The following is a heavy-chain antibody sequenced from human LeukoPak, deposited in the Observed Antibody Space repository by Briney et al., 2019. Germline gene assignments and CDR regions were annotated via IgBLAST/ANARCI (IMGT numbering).Heavy chain of an antibody. Sequence: GGSLRLSCAASGFTVSSNYMSWVRQAPGKGLEWVSGVTGSGSNTYYADSVKGRFTISRDNSKNTLYLQMNSLRAEDTAAYYCAKKMGCSSTTCYAFDIWGQGTMVTVSS. CDR1: GFTVSSNY. CDR3: AKKMGCSSTTCYAFDI. CDR2: VTGSGSNT. J-gene: IGHJ3*02. V-gene: IGHV3-23*01. D-gene: IGHD2-2*01.